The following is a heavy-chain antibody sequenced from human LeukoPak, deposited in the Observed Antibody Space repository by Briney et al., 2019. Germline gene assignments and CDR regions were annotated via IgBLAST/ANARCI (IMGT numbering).Heavy chain of an antibody. V-gene: IGHV3-21*01. CDR2: ISSSSSYI. Sequence: PGGSLRLSCAASGFTFSSYSMNWVRQAPGKGLEWVSSISSSSSYIYYADSVKGRFTISRDNAKNSLYLQMNGLRAEDTAVYYCARSITIFGVVKHWGQGTLVTVSS. CDR3: ARSITIFGVVKH. CDR1: GFTFSSYS. D-gene: IGHD3-3*01. J-gene: IGHJ1*01.